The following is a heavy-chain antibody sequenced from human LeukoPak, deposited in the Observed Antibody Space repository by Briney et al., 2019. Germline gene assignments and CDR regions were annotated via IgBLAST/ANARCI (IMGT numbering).Heavy chain of an antibody. J-gene: IGHJ4*02. CDR2: ISSSGSTI. V-gene: IGHV3-11*04. Sequence: PGGSLRLSCAASGFTFSDYYMSWIRQAPGKGLEWVSYISSSGSTIYYADSVKGRFTISRDNAKNSLSLQMNSLRAEDTAIYYCARDESRLDRRDFGYWGQGTLVTVSS. D-gene: IGHD6-19*01. CDR1: GFTFSDYY. CDR3: ARDESRLDRRDFGY.